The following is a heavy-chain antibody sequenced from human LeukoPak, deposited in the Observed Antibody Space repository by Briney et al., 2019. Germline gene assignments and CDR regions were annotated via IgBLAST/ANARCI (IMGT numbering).Heavy chain of an antibody. Sequence: GGSLRLSCAASGSTFSNAWMSWVRQAPGKGLEWVGRIKSKTDGGTTDYAAPVKGRFTISRDDSKNTLYLQMNSLKTEDTAVYYCTTDFDQAVAGDFDYWGEATLVTVSS. D-gene: IGHD6-19*01. V-gene: IGHV3-15*01. CDR3: TTDFDQAVAGDFDY. J-gene: IGHJ4*02. CDR2: IKSKTDGGTT. CDR1: GSTFSNAW.